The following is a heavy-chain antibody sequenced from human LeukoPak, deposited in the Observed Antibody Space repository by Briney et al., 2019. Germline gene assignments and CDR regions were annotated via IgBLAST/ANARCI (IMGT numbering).Heavy chain of an antibody. CDR1: GGFNTHYY. CDR3: ARGQWLPVFDF. D-gene: IGHD3-22*01. Sequence: SETLSLTCSVSGGFNTHYYWTWIRQPPEKELEWIGYIYHSGSTKYNPSLKSRVTISVDTSKNHFSLKLSSVTAADTAVYYCARGQWLPVFDFWGQGTLVTVSS. V-gene: IGHV4-59*01. J-gene: IGHJ4*02. CDR2: IYHSGST.